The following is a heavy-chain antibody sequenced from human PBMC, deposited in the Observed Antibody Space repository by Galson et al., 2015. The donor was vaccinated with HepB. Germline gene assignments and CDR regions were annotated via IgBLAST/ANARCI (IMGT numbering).Heavy chain of an antibody. J-gene: IGHJ4*02. CDR1: GFTFDDYG. CDR3: ARVGYYDSSGYYYFDY. V-gene: IGHV3-20*04. CDR2: TNWNGGST. D-gene: IGHD3-22*01. Sequence: SLRLSCAASGFTFDDYGMSWVRQAPGKGLEWVSGTNWNGGSTGYADSVKGRFTISRDNAKNSLYLQMNSLRAEDTALYYCARVGYYDSSGYYYFDYWGQGTLVTVSS.